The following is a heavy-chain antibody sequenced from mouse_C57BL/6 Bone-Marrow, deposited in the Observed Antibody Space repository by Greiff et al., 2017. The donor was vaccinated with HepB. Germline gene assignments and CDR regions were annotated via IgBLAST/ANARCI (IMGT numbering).Heavy chain of an antibody. Sequence: VQLQQPGAELVMPGASVKLSCKASGYTFTSYWMHWVKQRPGQGLEWIGEIDPSDSYTNYNQKFKGKSTLTVDKSSRTAYLQLRSLTSEDSAVYYCARGFWFAYWGQGTLVTVSA. V-gene: IGHV1-69*01. CDR1: GYTFTSYW. CDR2: IDPSDSYT. J-gene: IGHJ3*01. CDR3: ARGFWFAY.